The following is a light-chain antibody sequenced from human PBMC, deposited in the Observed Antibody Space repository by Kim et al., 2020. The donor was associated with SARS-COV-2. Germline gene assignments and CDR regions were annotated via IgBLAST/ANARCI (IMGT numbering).Light chain of an antibody. CDR3: CSYAGSSTWV. V-gene: IGLV2-23*01. J-gene: IGLJ3*02. CDR2: ENI. Sequence: GQSITITCTGTSSDVGNYDFVSWYQQHPGKAPKLMIYENIKRPSGVSNRFSGSKSGNTASPTISGLQAEDAADYYCCSYAGSSTWVFGGGTQLTVL. CDR1: SSDVGNYDF.